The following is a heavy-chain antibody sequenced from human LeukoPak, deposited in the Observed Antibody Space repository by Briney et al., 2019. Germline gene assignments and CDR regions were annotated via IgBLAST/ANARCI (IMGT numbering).Heavy chain of an antibody. J-gene: IGHJ4*02. CDR1: GFTFSSYA. CDR2: ISGSGGST. D-gene: IGHD3-10*01. V-gene: IGHV3-23*01. CDR3: AKDSGGYNG. Sequence: GGSLRLSCAASGFTFSSYAMSWVRQAPGKGLEWVSAISGSGGSTYYAVSVKGRFTISRDNSENTLYLQMDSLRAEDTAVYYCAKDSGGYNGWGQGTLVTVSS.